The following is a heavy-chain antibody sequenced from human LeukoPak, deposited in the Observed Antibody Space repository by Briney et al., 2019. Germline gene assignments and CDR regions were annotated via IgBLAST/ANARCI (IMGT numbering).Heavy chain of an antibody. CDR3: TRDWRNLGYDY. V-gene: IGHV3-21*01. D-gene: IGHD5-12*01. J-gene: IGHJ4*02. Sequence: GGSLRLSCAASGFTFSSYSMNWVRQAPGKGLEWVSSISSSSTYMYYADSMKGRFTISRDNAKNSLYLQMNSLRAEDTAVYYCTRDWRNLGYDYWGQGTLVTVSS. CDR2: ISSSSTYM. CDR1: GFTFSSYS.